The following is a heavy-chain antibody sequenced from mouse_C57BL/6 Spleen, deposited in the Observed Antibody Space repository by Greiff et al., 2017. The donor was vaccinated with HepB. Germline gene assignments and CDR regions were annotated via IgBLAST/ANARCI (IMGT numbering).Heavy chain of an antibody. V-gene: IGHV5-17*01. CDR2: ISSGSSTI. D-gene: IGHD1-1*01. CDR3: ARWYYGSSSYYAMDY. CDR1: GFTFSDYG. J-gene: IGHJ4*01. Sequence: EVQLVESGGGLVKPGGSLKLSCAASGFTFSDYGMHWVRQAPEKGLEWVAYISSGSSTIYYADTVKGRFTISRDNSKNTLFLQMTSLRSEDTAMYYWARWYYGSSSYYAMDYWGQGTSVTVSS.